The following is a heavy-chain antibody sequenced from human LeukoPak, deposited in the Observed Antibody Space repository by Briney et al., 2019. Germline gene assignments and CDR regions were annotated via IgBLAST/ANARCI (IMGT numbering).Heavy chain of an antibody. CDR3: ARPWGTSPSD. Sequence: PSETLSLTCSVSGGSISRYYWSWIRQPPGKGLEWIGYISNSGSTSYNPSLKSRVTISVDASKHQFSLKMTSVTAADTAVYYCARPWGTSPSDWGQGTLVTVCS. V-gene: IGHV4-59*01. D-gene: IGHD3-16*01. J-gene: IGHJ4*02. CDR2: ISNSGST. CDR1: GGSISRYY.